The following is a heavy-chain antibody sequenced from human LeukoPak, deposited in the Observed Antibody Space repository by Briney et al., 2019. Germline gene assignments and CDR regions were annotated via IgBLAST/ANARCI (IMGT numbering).Heavy chain of an antibody. CDR1: GYTFTDYY. CDR3: ARGGRTIFGVADY. CDR2: INLNSGGT. Sequence: SVKVSCKASGYTFTDYYMHWVRQAPGQGLEWMGWINLNSGGTNFALKFQGSITMTRDTSISTAYMDLIKLRSDDTAVYYCARGGRTIFGVADYWGQGTLVTVSS. V-gene: IGHV1-2*02. J-gene: IGHJ4*02. D-gene: IGHD3-3*01.